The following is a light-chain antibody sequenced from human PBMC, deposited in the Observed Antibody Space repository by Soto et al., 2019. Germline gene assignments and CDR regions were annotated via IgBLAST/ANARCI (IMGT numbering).Light chain of an antibody. J-gene: IGLJ2*01. CDR2: EGS. V-gene: IGLV2-23*01. CDR1: SSDVGSYNL. Sequence: QSVLTQPASGSGSPGQSITISCTGTSSDVGSYNLVSWYQQHPGKAPKLMIYEGSKRPSGVSNRFSGSKSGNTATLTISGLQAEDEADYYGCSYAGSREVFGGGTKVTVL. CDR3: CSYAGSREV.